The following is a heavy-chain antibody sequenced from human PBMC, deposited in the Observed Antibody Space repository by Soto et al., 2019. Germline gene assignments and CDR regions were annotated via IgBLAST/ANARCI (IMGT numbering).Heavy chain of an antibody. CDR2: INWKSDI. CDR3: AISQDRGGRTTFIY. CDR1: GFTFDDNA. Sequence: GGSLRLSCAVSGFTFDDNAMHWVRQAPEKGLECVSGINWKSDIGYADSVKGRFTISRDNAENSLYLQMNSLRAEDTALYYCAISQDRGGRTTFIYWGQGTQVTVYS. J-gene: IGHJ4*02. D-gene: IGHD3-16*01. V-gene: IGHV3-9*01.